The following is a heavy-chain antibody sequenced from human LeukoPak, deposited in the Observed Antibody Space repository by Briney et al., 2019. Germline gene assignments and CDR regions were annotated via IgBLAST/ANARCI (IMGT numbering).Heavy chain of an antibody. J-gene: IGHJ5*02. D-gene: IGHD2-2*01. Sequence: GGSLRLSCTASGFTFSSYTMSWVRQAPGKGLKWVSTITTGGPNTYYADSVKGRFTVSRDDSKNTLYLQMNSLRAEDTAVYYCAKDSPSRRIVVVPAACLDPWGQGTLVTVSS. CDR1: GFTFSSYT. CDR2: ITTGGPNT. CDR3: AKDSPSRRIVVVPAACLDP. V-gene: IGHV3-23*01.